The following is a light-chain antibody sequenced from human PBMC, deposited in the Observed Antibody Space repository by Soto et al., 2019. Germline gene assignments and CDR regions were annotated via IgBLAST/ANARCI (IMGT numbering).Light chain of an antibody. V-gene: IGKV3-11*01. CDR1: LNVNSY. Sequence: EIVLTQPPATLSLSPGERATLSCRASLNVNSYLAWYQQKPGQAPRLLIYDASNRAAGIPARFSGSGSGTDFTLTISSLEPEDFAIYYCQQRQYWPPITFGQGTRLEIK. CDR2: DAS. J-gene: IGKJ5*01. CDR3: QQRQYWPPIT.